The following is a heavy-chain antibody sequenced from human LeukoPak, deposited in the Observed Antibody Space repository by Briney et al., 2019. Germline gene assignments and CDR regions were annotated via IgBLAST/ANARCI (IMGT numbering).Heavy chain of an antibody. D-gene: IGHD5-12*01. Sequence: GGSLRLSCAASGFTFSSYAMSWVRQAPGKGLEWVSAISGSGGSTYYADSVKGRFTISRDNSKNTLYLQMNSLRAEDTAVYYCARDAVDRDQGKYYFDYWGQGTLVTVSS. CDR1: GFTFSSYA. CDR3: ARDAVDRDQGKYYFDY. CDR2: ISGSGGST. V-gene: IGHV3-23*01. J-gene: IGHJ4*02.